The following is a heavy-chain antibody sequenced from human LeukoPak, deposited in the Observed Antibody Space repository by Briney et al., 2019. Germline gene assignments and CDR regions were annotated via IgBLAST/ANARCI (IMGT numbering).Heavy chain of an antibody. J-gene: IGHJ5*02. Sequence: ASVKVSCKASGYTFTTYGITWVRQAPGQGLEWMGWSSTYNGHTNYAQKLQGRGTMTTDTSTSKDYMELRRLRSNDTAVYYCARAVLSRWSLLLWFDPWGQGTLLTVSS. CDR2: SSTYNGHT. CDR1: GYTFTTYG. D-gene: IGHD3-22*01. CDR3: ARAVLSRWSLLLWFDP. V-gene: IGHV1-18*01.